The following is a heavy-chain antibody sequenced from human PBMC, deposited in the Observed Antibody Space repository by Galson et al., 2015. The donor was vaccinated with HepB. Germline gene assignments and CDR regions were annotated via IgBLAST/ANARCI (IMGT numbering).Heavy chain of an antibody. CDR1: GYTFTSYY. J-gene: IGHJ4*02. Sequence: SVKVSCKASGYTFTSYYMHWVRQAPGQGLEWMGIINPSGGSTSYAQKFQGRVTMTRDTSTSTVYMELSSLRSEDTAVYYCAREPGKTGWQLLRISPGGHFDYWGQGTLVTVSS. D-gene: IGHD2-15*01. CDR2: INPSGGST. CDR3: AREPGKTGWQLLRISPGGHFDY. V-gene: IGHV1-46*01.